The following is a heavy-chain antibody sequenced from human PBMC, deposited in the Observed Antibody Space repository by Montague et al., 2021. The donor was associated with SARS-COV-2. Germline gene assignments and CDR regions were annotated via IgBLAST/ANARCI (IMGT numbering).Heavy chain of an antibody. V-gene: IGHV4-59*12. CDR2: TSYSGST. CDR3: ARWGKYSDSPYYYYAMDV. Sequence: SETLSLTCTVSGGSISPYCWSWIRQSPGKGLECIGYTSYSGSTDYNPSLKSRVTISIDTSKNQFSLKLSSVTAADTAVYYCARWGKYSDSPYYYYAMDVWGQGTTVTVSS. D-gene: IGHD3-3*01. J-gene: IGHJ6*02. CDR1: GGSISPYC.